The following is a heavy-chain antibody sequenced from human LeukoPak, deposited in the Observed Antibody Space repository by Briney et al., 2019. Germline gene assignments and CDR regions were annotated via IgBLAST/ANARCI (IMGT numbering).Heavy chain of an antibody. Sequence: ASVKVSRKASGYTFTSYGISWVRQAPGQGLEWMGWISAYNGNTNYAQKLQDRVTMTTDTSTSTAYMELRSLRSDDTAVYYCARDSGYCTNGVCYTMWGDDYGDPPLDYWGQGTLVTVSS. D-gene: IGHD2-8*01. CDR3: ARDSGYCTNGVCYTMWGDDYGDPPLDY. CDR2: ISAYNGNT. V-gene: IGHV1-18*01. CDR1: GYTFTSYG. J-gene: IGHJ4*02.